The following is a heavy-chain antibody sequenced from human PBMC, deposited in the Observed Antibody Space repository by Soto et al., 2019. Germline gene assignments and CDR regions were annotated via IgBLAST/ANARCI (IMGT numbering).Heavy chain of an antibody. CDR3: TRGLVDSSPPYTYHGMDV. J-gene: IGHJ6*02. CDR2: ISDSAERI. V-gene: IGHV3-23*01. D-gene: IGHD3-9*01. Sequence: GGSLRLSCSASGFTFSTNSMSWVRQAPGEGLEWVSAISDSAERIFYVDSVKGRFTISRDNSKNKLYLQMDSLRAEDTAVYYCTRGLVDSSPPYTYHGMDVWGQGTTVTVSS. CDR1: GFTFSTNS.